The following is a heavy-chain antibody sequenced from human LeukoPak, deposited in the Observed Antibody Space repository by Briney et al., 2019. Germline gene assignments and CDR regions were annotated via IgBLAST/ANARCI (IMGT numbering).Heavy chain of an antibody. D-gene: IGHD3-10*01. J-gene: IGHJ4*02. CDR3: AKAPGSRYFDN. Sequence: PGGSLRLSCAASGFTFSAYAMSWVRRAPGKGLEWVSSISGSGSSAYYADSVKGRFTISRDNSKNTLYLQMNSLRADDTAVCYCAKAPGSRYFDNWGQGTLVTVSS. V-gene: IGHV3-23*01. CDR1: GFTFSAYA. CDR2: ISGSGSSA.